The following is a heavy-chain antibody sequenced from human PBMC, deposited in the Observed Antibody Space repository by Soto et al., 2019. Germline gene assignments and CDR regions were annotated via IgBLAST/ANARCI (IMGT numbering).Heavy chain of an antibody. D-gene: IGHD4-17*01. CDR3: ARDHRWGYEYGDYGDS. CDR1: GFSLDEYG. Sequence: EAQRVESGGGVVRPGGSLRLACVVSGFSLDEYGMSWVRQAPGKGPEWVSGMHRNGTSTGYADSVKGRFTISRDDAKNSLYLQMNSLRAEATAFYYCARDHRWGYEYGDYGDSWGHGTLVTVSS. V-gene: IGHV3-20*04. J-gene: IGHJ5*01. CDR2: MHRNGTST.